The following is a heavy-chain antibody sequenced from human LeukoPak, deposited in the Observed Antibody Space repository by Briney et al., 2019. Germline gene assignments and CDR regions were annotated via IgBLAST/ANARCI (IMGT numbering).Heavy chain of an antibody. CDR1: GYTFTTYG. J-gene: IGHJ4*02. V-gene: IGHV1-18*01. D-gene: IGHD3-10*01. Sequence: ASVKVSCKASGYTFTTYGVSWVRQAPGQGLEWMGWITTYNDNTFYAQKFQGRVTMSIDTSTSTAYMELRSLRSDDTAVYYCATDTSGYFDYWGQGTLVTVSS. CDR2: ITTYNDNT. CDR3: ATDTSGYFDY.